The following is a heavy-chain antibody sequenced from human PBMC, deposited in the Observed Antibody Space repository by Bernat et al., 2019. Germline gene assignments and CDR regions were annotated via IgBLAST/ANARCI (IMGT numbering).Heavy chain of an antibody. D-gene: IGHD5-12*01. V-gene: IGHV3-23*01. CDR2: ISGSGGST. Sequence: EVQLLESGGGLVQPGGSLRLSCAASGFTFSSYAMSWVRQAPGKGLEWVSAISGSGGSTYSAASGKGRFTISTDNTKTTLYLQMNSLRAEETAVYYCAKDLTGGYGPLIPSQVSPLDYWGQGTLVTVSS. J-gene: IGHJ4*02. CDR3: AKDLTGGYGPLIPSQVSPLDY. CDR1: GFTFSSYA.